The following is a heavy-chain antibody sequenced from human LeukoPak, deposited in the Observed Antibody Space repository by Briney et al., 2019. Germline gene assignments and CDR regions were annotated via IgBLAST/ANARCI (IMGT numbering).Heavy chain of an antibody. CDR1: GYTFTVYY. D-gene: IGHD1-26*01. V-gene: IGHV1-2*04. CDR2: INPNSGGT. Sequence: GASVKVSCKASGYTFTVYYMHWVRQAPGQGLEWMGWINPNSGGTNYAQKFQGWVTMTRDTSISTAYMELSRLRSDDTAVYYCARDSGGSYYSGTYYFDYWGQGTLVTVSS. CDR3: ARDSGGSYYSGTYYFDY. J-gene: IGHJ4*02.